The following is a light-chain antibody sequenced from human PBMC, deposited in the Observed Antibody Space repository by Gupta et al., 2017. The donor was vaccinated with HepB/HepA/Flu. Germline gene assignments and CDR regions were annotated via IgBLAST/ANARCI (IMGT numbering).Light chain of an antibody. CDR3: QQYKSYSLT. CDR1: QDISPW. CDR2: KAS. V-gene: IGKV1-5*03. Sequence: DIQMTQSPSTLSASVGDRVTITCRASQDISPWLAWYQQKPGKAPNLLIYKASSLESGVPSRFSGSGSGTEFTLTISSLQPDDFATYYCQQYKSYSLTFGGGTKVDIK. J-gene: IGKJ4*01.